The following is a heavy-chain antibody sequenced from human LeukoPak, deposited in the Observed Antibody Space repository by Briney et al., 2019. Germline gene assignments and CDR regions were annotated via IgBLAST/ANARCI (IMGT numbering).Heavy chain of an antibody. Sequence: SGGSLRLSCAASGFTFSDYYMSWLRQAPGKGLAWVSYISSSGSTIYYADSVKGRFTISRDNAKNSLYLQMNSLRAEDTAVYYCARDPYDFWSGLGTPDYWGQGTLVTVSS. J-gene: IGHJ4*02. CDR1: GFTFSDYY. CDR3: ARDPYDFWSGLGTPDY. V-gene: IGHV3-11*01. CDR2: ISSSGSTI. D-gene: IGHD3-3*01.